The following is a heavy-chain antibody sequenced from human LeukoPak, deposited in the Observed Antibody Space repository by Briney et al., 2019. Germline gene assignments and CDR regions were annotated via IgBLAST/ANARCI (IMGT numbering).Heavy chain of an antibody. J-gene: IGHJ2*01. D-gene: IGHD6-13*01. CDR2: IKQDGSEK. CDR3: ARDGTWDWCSSSSFSYLNWYFDL. CDR1: GFTFSSYW. Sequence: GGSLRLSCAASGFTFSSYWTSWVRQAPGKGLEWVANIKQDGSEKYYVDSVKGRFTISRDNAKNSLYLQMNSLRAEDTAVYYCARDGTWDWCSSSSFSYLNWYFDLWGRGTLVTVSS. V-gene: IGHV3-7*01.